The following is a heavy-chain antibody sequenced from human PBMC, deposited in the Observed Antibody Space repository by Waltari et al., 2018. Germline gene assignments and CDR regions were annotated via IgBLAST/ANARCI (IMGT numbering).Heavy chain of an antibody. D-gene: IGHD5-18*01. V-gene: IGHV4-59*12. Sequence: QVQLQQSGPGLVKPSETLSLTCTVSGSSITGYYWSWLRQSPGKGLEWLGYSSYTGTTKYNPSLKSRVTISVDTSKRQFSLKLYSVTAADTATYFCASLWDSFGYGYFEYWDQGTLVTVSS. J-gene: IGHJ1*01. CDR2: SSYTGTT. CDR3: ASLWDSFGYGYFEY. CDR1: GSSITGYY.